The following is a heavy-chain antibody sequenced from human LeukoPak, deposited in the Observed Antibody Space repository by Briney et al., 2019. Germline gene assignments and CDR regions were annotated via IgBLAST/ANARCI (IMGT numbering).Heavy chain of an antibody. CDR2: MYYSGST. V-gene: IGHV4-30-4*01. Sequence: PSETLSLTCTVSGGSISSGYYYPSWIRQPPGKGLELIAYMYYSGSTYYHPSLNSRVTMSADTSKNQLSLKLSSVTAADTVVYYCARPYYYDSRIDPWGQGILVTVCS. J-gene: IGHJ5*02. CDR1: GGSISSGYYY. D-gene: IGHD3-22*01. CDR3: ARPYYYDSRIDP.